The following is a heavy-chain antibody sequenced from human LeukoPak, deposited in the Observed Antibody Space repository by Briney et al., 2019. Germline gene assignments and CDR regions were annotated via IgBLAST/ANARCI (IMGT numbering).Heavy chain of an antibody. D-gene: IGHD5-24*01. CDR2: INQDGSEK. V-gene: IGHV3-7*01. J-gene: IGHJ4*02. CDR1: GLIFRSYW. CDR3: ARERDGRFFDY. Sequence: HPGGSLRLSCAVSGLIFRSYWMSWVRLAPGKGLEWVANINQDGSEKYFVDSVKGRFTISRDNAKNSLHLQMNTLRAEDTAVYYCARERDGRFFDYWGQGTLVTVSS.